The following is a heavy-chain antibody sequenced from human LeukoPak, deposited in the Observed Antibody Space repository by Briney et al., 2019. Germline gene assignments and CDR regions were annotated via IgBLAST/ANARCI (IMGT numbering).Heavy chain of an antibody. Sequence: PGGSLRLSCAASGFTFSSYGMHWVRQALGEGLERVAVISYDGSNKYYADSVKGRFTISRDNTKNTLYLQMNSLRTEDTAVYYCAKDLERIVGAPGAFDIWGQGTMVTVSS. CDR1: GFTFSSYG. V-gene: IGHV3-30*18. CDR2: ISYDGSNK. J-gene: IGHJ3*02. D-gene: IGHD1-26*01. CDR3: AKDLERIVGAPGAFDI.